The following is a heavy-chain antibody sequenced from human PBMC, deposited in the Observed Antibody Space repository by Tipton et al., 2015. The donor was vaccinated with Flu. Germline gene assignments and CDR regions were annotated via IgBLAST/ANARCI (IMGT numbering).Heavy chain of an antibody. J-gene: IGHJ5*02. D-gene: IGHD1-14*01. Sequence: TLSLTCTVSGGSISSYYWSWIRQPPGKGLEWIGYIYYSGSTNYNPSLKSRVTISVDTSKNQFSLKLSSVTAADTAVYYCAREVFPARFDPWGQGTLVTVSS. V-gene: IGHV4-59*01. CDR3: AREVFPARFDP. CDR2: IYYSGST. CDR1: GGSISSYY.